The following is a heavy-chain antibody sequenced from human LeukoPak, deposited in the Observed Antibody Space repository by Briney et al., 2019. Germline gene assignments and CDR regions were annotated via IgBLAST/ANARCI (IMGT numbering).Heavy chain of an antibody. Sequence: ASVKVSCKASGYIFADFYMHWVRQAPGQGLEWMGWINPNSGGTNYAQKFQGRVTLTRDTSISTAYMELNRLRFDDTAVYYCARLGGNMFRGIIDYWGQGTLVTVSS. V-gene: IGHV1-2*02. CDR2: INPNSGGT. D-gene: IGHD3-10*01. CDR3: ARLGGNMFRGIIDY. J-gene: IGHJ4*02. CDR1: GYIFADFY.